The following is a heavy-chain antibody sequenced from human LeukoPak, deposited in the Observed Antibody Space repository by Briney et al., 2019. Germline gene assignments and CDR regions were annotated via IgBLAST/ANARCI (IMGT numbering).Heavy chain of an antibody. Sequence: PSETLSLTCTVSGGSIGNYYWSWIRQPAGKGLEWIGRTHTSGSTNYNPSLKSRVTMSVDTSKNQFSLKLSSVTAADTAVYYCARGEWDLLFDYWGQGTLVTVSS. D-gene: IGHD1-26*01. CDR3: ARGEWDLLFDY. CDR2: THTSGST. J-gene: IGHJ4*02. CDR1: GGSIGNYY. V-gene: IGHV4-4*07.